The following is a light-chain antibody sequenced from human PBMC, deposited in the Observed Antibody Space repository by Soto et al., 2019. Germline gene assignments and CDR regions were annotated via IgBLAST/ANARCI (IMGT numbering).Light chain of an antibody. CDR3: QQYNDWPT. Sequence: IVMTQSPTTLSVSPGDRATLSCRASQRIDSNLAWYQQKPGQPPRLLIYCASTRATGIPARVMGSGSETEFRLTVSSLQSEDFALYYCQQYNDWPTFGQGTKLEIK. J-gene: IGKJ2*01. V-gene: IGKV3-15*01. CDR2: CAS. CDR1: QRIDSN.